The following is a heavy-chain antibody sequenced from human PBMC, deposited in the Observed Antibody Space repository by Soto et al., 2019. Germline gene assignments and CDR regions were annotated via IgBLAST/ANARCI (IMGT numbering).Heavy chain of an antibody. V-gene: IGHV4-30-4*01. CDR2: IYYSGST. J-gene: IGHJ6*02. Sequence: PSETLSLTCTVSGGSISSGDYYWSWIRQPPGKGLEWIGYIYYSGSTYYNPSLKSRVTISVDTSKNQFSLKLSSVTAADTAVYYCARHSSLDYYDSSGYFHSYYYYGMDVWGQGTTVTVSS. CDR1: GGSISSGDYY. D-gene: IGHD3-22*01. CDR3: ARHSSLDYYDSSGYFHSYYYYGMDV.